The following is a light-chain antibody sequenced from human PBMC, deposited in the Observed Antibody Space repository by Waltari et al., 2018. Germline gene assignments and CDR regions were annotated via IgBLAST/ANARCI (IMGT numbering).Light chain of an antibody. CDR1: SSDVGGYMF. V-gene: IGLV2-14*03. J-gene: IGLJ2*01. CDR2: DGT. Sequence: QSALSQPAAVSGSPGQSITISCTGTSSDVGGYMFVSWYQQHPGKAPKLLTYDGTSRALGVPVRVSGSKSGDTASLTSAGLQADDEADYYCSSYSSSVTLVVFGGGTKLTVL. CDR3: SSYSSSVTLVV.